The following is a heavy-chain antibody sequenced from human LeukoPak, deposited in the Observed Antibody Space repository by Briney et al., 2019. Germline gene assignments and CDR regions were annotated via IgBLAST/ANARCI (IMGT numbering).Heavy chain of an antibody. Sequence: GGSLRLSCAASGFTFSDYYMSWIRQAPGKGLEWLSCIGTSSTYTKYGDSVKGRFTISRDNAKNSLSLQMNTLRAEDTAIYYCARGGTLGAFDIWGRGTMVTVSS. CDR3: ARGGTLGAFDI. CDR1: GFTFSDYY. D-gene: IGHD3-16*01. J-gene: IGHJ3*02. V-gene: IGHV3-11*05. CDR2: IGTSSTYT.